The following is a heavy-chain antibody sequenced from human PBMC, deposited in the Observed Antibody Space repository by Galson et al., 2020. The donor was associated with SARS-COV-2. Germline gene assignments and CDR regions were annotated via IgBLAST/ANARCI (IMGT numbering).Heavy chain of an antibody. CDR1: GFTFSSYA. J-gene: IGHJ4*02. D-gene: IGHD3-22*01. CDR3: ANNFFYDSSGSDRKTTREY. CDR2: ISGSGGST. V-gene: IGHV3-23*01. Sequence: GESLKISCAASGFTFSSYAMSWVRQAPGKGLEWVSAISGSGGSTYYADSVKGRFTISRDNSKNTLYLQMNSLRAEDTAVYYCANNFFYDSSGSDRKTTREYWGQGTLVTVSS.